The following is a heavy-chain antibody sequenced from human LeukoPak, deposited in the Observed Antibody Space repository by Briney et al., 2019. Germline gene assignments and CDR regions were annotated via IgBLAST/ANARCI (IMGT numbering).Heavy chain of an antibody. CDR1: GYTVTELS. CDR3: ATVGDSSSSLGY. J-gene: IGHJ4*02. D-gene: IGHD6-6*01. Sequence: GASVKVSCKVSGYTVTELSMHWVRQAPGKGLEWMGGFDPEDGETIYAQKFQGRVTMTEDTSTDTAYMELSSLRSEDTAVYYCATVGDSSSSLGYWGQGTLVTVSS. CDR2: FDPEDGET. V-gene: IGHV1-24*01.